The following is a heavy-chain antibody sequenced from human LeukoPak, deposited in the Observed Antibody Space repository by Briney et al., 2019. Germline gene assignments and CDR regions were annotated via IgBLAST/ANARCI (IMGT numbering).Heavy chain of an antibody. V-gene: IGHV1-69*05. D-gene: IGHD3-3*01. CDR3: ARGGSITSVKLRFNWFDP. CDR2: IIPIFGTA. Sequence: SVKVSCKASGGTFSSYAISWVRQAAGQGLEWMGRIIPIFGTANYAQKFQGRVTITTDESTSTAYMKLSSLRSEDTAVYYCARGGSITSVKLRFNWFDPWGQGTLVTVSS. J-gene: IGHJ5*02. CDR1: GGTFSSYA.